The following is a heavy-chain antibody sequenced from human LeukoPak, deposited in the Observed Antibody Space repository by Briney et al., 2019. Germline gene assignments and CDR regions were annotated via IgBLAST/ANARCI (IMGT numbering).Heavy chain of an antibody. CDR1: GFTFSSYG. D-gene: IGHD4-23*01. CDR3: AKEPYYGGNSPDY. CDR2: ISGSGGST. V-gene: IGHV3-23*01. Sequence: GGSLRLSCAASGFTFSSYGMSWVRQAPGKGLEWVSTISGSGGSTYYADSVKGRFTISRDNSKNTLYLQMNSLRAEDTAVYYCAKEPYYGGNSPDYWGQGTLVTVSS. J-gene: IGHJ4*02.